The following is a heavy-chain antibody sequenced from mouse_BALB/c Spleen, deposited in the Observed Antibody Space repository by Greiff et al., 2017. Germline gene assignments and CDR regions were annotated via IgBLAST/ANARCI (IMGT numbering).Heavy chain of an antibody. V-gene: IGHV2-9*02. J-gene: IGHJ2*01. CDR2: IWAGGST. Sequence: QVQLKESGPGLVAPSQSLSISCTVSGFSFTSYVVHWVRQHPGQGLEWLGVIWAGGSTNYNSALMSRLSVSKDTSKSQVFVKMNSLQTDDTAMYYCARDQAQYVVDYWGQGTTLTVSA. D-gene: IGHD3-2*02. CDR1: GFSFTSYV. CDR3: ARDQAQYVVDY.